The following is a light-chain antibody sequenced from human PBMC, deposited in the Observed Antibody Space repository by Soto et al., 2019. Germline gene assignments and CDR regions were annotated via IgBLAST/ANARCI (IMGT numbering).Light chain of an antibody. CDR2: DAS. V-gene: IGKV1D-13*01. CDR1: QGITSA. Sequence: AIQLTQSPSSLYASVGDRVTITCRASQGITSALDWYQQKPGKAPKLLIYDASSLESGVPSRFSGSGPGTDFTLTISNLQPEDFATYYCQQFNNYPRTCGQGTKVEIK. J-gene: IGKJ1*01. CDR3: QQFNNYPRT.